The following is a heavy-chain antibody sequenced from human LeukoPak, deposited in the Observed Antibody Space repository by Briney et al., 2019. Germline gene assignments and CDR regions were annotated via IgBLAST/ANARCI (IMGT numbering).Heavy chain of an antibody. J-gene: IGHJ4*02. D-gene: IGHD2-15*01. V-gene: IGHV3-11*01. CDR3: ARDREYCSGGSCYCYFDY. CDR2: ISSSGSTI. Sequence: GGSLRLSCAASGFTFSDYYMSWIRQAPGKGLEWVSYISSSGSTIYYADSVKGRFTISRDNAKNSLYLQMNSLRAGDTAVYYCARDREYCSGGSCYCYFDYWGQGTLVTVSS. CDR1: GFTFSDYY.